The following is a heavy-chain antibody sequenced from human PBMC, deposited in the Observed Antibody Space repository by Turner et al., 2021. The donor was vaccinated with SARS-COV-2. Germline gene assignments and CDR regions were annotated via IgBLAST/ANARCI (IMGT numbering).Heavy chain of an antibody. V-gene: IGHV4-4*07. Sequence: QVQLQESGPGLVKPSETLSLTCTVSGGSISSYYWSWIRQPAGKGLEWIGRIYTSVSTNYNPSLKSRVTMSVDTSKNQFSLKLNYVTAADTAVYYCAREWCESTTMTTAAYYYCMDVWGQGTTVTVSS. D-gene: IGHD4-17*01. CDR2: IYTSVST. J-gene: IGHJ6*02. CDR3: AREWCESTTMTTAAYYYCMDV. CDR1: GGSISSYY.